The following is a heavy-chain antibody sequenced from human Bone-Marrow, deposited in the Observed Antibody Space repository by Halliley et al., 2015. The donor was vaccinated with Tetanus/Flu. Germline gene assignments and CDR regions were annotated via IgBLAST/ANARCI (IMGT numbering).Heavy chain of an antibody. Sequence: SLRLSCAASGFTFSDYYVTWIRQAPGKGLEWVSYISSRGSDTNYADSVKGRFTISRDNAKSSLYLEMRSLRAEDTAVYYCARDQRGTDTRNDAFDIWGQGTMVTVTS. CDR2: ISSRGSDT. CDR1: GFTFSDYY. V-gene: IGHV3-11*06. D-gene: IGHD2-15*01. CDR3: ARDQRGTDTRNDAFDI. J-gene: IGHJ3*02.